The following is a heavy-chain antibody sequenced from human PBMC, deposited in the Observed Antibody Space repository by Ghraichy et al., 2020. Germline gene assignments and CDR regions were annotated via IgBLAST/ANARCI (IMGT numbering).Heavy chain of an antibody. CDR2: ISSSGSYI. V-gene: IGHV3-21*01. D-gene: IGHD3-10*01. CDR1: GFTFSSYS. Sequence: GESLNISCAASGFTFSSYSMNWVRQAPGKGLEWVSSISSSGSYIYYADSVKGRFTISRENAKNSLSLQMNSLRAEDTAVYYCARDDRDYYDSGSYYRGDVWGQGTTVTVSS. J-gene: IGHJ6*02. CDR3: ARDDRDYYDSGSYYRGDV.